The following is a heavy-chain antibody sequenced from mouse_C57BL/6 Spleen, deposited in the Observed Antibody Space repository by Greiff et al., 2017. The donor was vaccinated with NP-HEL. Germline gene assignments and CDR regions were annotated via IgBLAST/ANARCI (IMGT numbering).Heavy chain of an antibody. CDR3: ARKDGYRAWFAY. J-gene: IGHJ3*01. Sequence: EVKLQESGPELVKPGASVKISCKASGYSFTGYYMNWVKQSPEKSLEWIGEINPSTGGTTYNQKFKAKATLTVDKSSSTAYMQLKSLTSEDSAVYYCARKDGYRAWFAYWGQGTLVTVSA. D-gene: IGHD2-3*01. CDR2: INPSTGGT. V-gene: IGHV1-42*01. CDR1: GYSFTGYY.